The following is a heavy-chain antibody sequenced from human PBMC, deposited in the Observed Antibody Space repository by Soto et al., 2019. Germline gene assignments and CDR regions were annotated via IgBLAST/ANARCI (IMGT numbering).Heavy chain of an antibody. CDR3: ATRYYFGSGSAY. CDR1: GGSISSSSYY. D-gene: IGHD3-10*01. V-gene: IGHV4-39*01. CDR2: IYYSGST. J-gene: IGHJ4*02. Sequence: QLQLQESGPGLVKPSETLSLTCTVSGGSISSSSYYWSWIRQPPGKGLEWIGSIYYSGSTYYNPSLKGRVTISVDTSYNQFSLQLSSVTAADTAVYYCATRYYFGSGSAYWGQGTLVTVSS.